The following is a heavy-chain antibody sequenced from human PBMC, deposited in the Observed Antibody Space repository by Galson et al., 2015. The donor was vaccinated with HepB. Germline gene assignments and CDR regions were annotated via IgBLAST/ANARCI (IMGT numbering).Heavy chain of an antibody. V-gene: IGHV3-30*03. CDR3: ARDFNWNYDS. CDR1: GFTFTAYN. J-gene: IGHJ4*02. Sequence: SLRLSCATSGFTFTAYNMHWVRQAPVKGLEWLAIISEDGKTKFYADSARGRFTISRDNSKNTVSLQMNSLRPDDTAVYYCARDFNWNYDSWGQGTLVTVSS. CDR2: ISEDGKTK. D-gene: IGHD1-1*01.